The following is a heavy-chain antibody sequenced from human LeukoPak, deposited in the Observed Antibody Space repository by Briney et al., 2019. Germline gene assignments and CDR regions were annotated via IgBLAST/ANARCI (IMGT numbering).Heavy chain of an antibody. Sequence: KESGPTLVNSTQALSLTCTFSGFSLSTSGAGVGWIRQPPGKALEWLAIISWNGDNPYSPSLRSRLMTTQGTPRNPAVPTINNVDPVDTGTYYCAHRVFFFDWVSHFDYWGQGALVTVSS. V-gene: IGHV2-5*01. CDR3: AHRVFFFDWVSHFDY. D-gene: IGHD3-9*01. CDR2: ISWNGDN. CDR1: GFSLSTSGAG. J-gene: IGHJ4*02.